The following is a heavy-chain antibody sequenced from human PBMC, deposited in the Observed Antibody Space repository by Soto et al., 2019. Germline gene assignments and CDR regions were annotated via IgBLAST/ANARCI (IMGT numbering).Heavy chain of an antibody. V-gene: IGHV4-61*05. CDR1: GGSISSSSYY. Sequence: SETLSLTCTVSGGSISSSSYYWSWLRQPPGKGPEYIGYVYYSGTTNYNPSLKSRVTISVDTSKNQFYLKLSSVTAADTAVYYCARRGQTAMVIDYWGQGTLVTVSS. J-gene: IGHJ4*02. CDR2: VYYSGTT. D-gene: IGHD5-18*01. CDR3: ARRGQTAMVIDY.